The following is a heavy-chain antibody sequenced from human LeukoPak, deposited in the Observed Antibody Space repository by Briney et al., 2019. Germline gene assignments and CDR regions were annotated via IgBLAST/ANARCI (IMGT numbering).Heavy chain of an antibody. V-gene: IGHV4-59*08. CDR1: GGSIGSSY. J-gene: IGHJ1*01. Sequence: SETLSLTCTVSGGSIGSSYWSWIRQPPGKGLEWIGRLYNSGSTNYNPSLRGRVTISIDTSNNQFSLRMKSMTAADTAVYFCARHGRDDVEMATITVWGQGTLVTVAS. CDR3: ARHGRDDVEMATITV. D-gene: IGHD5-24*01. CDR2: LYNSGST.